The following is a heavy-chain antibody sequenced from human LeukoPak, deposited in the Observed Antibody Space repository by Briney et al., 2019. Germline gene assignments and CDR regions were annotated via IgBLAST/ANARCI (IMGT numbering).Heavy chain of an antibody. CDR3: ARGSIAVAPNWFDP. D-gene: IGHD6-19*01. Sequence: SETLSLTCAVYGGSFGGYYWSWIRQPPGRGLEWIGEINHSGSTNYNPSLKSRVTISVDTSKNQFSLKLSSVTAADTAVYYCARGSIAVAPNWFDPWGQGTLVTVSS. CDR1: GGSFGGYY. J-gene: IGHJ5*02. CDR2: INHSGST. V-gene: IGHV4-34*01.